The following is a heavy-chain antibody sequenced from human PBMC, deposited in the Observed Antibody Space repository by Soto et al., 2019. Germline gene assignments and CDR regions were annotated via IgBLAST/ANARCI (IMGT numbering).Heavy chain of an antibody. CDR2: IWYDGSNK. D-gene: IGHD4-17*01. CDR3: ARVMDYGNAFDI. V-gene: IGHV3-33*01. J-gene: IGHJ3*02. Sequence: QVQLVESGXXXXXXXXXXRLSCAASGFTFSSYGMHWVRQAPGKGLEWVAVIWYDGSNKYYADSVKGRFTISRDNSKNTLYLQMNSLRAEDTAVYYCARVMDYGNAFDIWGQGTMVTVSS. CDR1: GFTFSSYG.